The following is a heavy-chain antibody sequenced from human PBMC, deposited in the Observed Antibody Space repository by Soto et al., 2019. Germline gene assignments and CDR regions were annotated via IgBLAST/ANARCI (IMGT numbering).Heavy chain of an antibody. Sequence: ASVKVSCKASGYTFTSYAMHWVRQAPGQRLEWMGWINAGNGNTKYSQKFQGRVTITRDTSASTAYMELSSLRSEDTAVYYCARVYCSSTSCYTYYYYGMDVWGQGTMVTVSS. J-gene: IGHJ6*02. D-gene: IGHD2-2*02. CDR3: ARVYCSSTSCYTYYYYGMDV. V-gene: IGHV1-3*01. CDR2: INAGNGNT. CDR1: GYTFTSYA.